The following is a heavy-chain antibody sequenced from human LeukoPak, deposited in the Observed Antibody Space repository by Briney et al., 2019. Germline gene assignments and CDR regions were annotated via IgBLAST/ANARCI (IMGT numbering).Heavy chain of an antibody. V-gene: IGHV3-7*01. CDR3: YCAVEDY. CDR1: GFTFSSYA. CDR2: IKQDGSEK. D-gene: IGHD2-15*01. J-gene: IGHJ4*02. Sequence: GGSLRLSCAASGFTFSSYAMHWVRQAPGKGLEWVANIKQDGSEKNYVDSVKGRFTISRDNAKNSLYLQMNSLRAEDTAVYYCYCAVEDYWGQGTLVTVSS.